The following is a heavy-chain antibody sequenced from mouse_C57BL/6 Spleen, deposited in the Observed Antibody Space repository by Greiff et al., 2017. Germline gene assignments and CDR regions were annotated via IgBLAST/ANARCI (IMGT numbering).Heavy chain of an antibody. CDR2: IDPETGGT. D-gene: IGHD2-4*01. J-gene: IGHJ3*01. V-gene: IGHV1-15*01. CDR1: GYTFTDYE. Sequence: VQLQQSGAELVRPGASVTLSCKDSGYTFTDYEMHWVKQTPVHGLEWIGAIDPETGGTAYNQKFKGKAILTADKSSSSAYMELRRLTSEDSAGYDCTSYYDYDGAWFADWGQGTLVTVSA. CDR3: TSYYDYDGAWFAD.